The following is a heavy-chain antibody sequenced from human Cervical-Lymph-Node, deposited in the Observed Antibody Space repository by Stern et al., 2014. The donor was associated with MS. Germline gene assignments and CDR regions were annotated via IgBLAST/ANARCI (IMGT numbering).Heavy chain of an antibody. D-gene: IGHD1-26*01. V-gene: IGHV4-31*03. J-gene: IGHJ5*02. CDR3: ASRWSGTYYGQNWFDP. CDR1: GGSISSGGHY. Sequence: MQLVESGPGLVKPSQTLSLTCTVSGGSISSGGHYWSWIRPHPGKGLEWIGYIYYSGGTFYNPSLKSRVSISLDTSKNQFSLKLSSVTAADTAVYYCASRWSGTYYGQNWFDPWGQGTLVTVSS. CDR2: IYYSGGT.